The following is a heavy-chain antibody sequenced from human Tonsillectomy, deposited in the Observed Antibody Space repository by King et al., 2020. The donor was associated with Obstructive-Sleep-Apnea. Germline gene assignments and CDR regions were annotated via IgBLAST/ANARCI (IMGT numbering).Heavy chain of an antibody. CDR2: IYYSGST. V-gene: IGHV4-31*03. J-gene: IGHJ4*02. Sequence: VQLQESGPGLVKPSQTLSLTCTVSGGSISSAGYYWSWIRQHPGKGLEWIGYIYYSGSTYYNPSLKSRVTISIDTSKNHFSLKLISVTAADTAVYYCARDRFGDSEAYFDYWGQGPLVTVSS. D-gene: IGHD4-17*01. CDR1: GGSISSAGYY. CDR3: ARDRFGDSEAYFDY.